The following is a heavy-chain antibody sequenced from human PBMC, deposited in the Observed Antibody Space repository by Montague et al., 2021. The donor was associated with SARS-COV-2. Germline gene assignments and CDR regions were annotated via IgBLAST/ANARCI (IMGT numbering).Heavy chain of an antibody. Sequence: CAISGDSVSSNTSSFPWIRQSPSRGLFFFGLPYYRSKWNNDYAVSVYIRMIIIAAAVEYQFSLQLNSVTPEDTAVYYCAGGWLRNGFDPWGQGTLVTVSS. CDR1: GDSVSSNTSS. V-gene: IGHV6-1*01. CDR2: PYYRSKWNN. J-gene: IGHJ5*02. CDR3: AGGWLRNGFDP. D-gene: IGHD6-19*01.